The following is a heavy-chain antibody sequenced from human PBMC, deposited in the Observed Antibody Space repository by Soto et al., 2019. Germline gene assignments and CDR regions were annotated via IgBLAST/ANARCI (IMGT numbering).Heavy chain of an antibody. D-gene: IGHD4-17*01. V-gene: IGHV1-69*06. CDR2: IIPIFGTA. CDR3: ARDRGENGDPPYYFDY. J-gene: IGHJ4*02. CDR1: GGTFSSYA. Sequence: SVKVSCKASGGTFSSYAISWVRQAPGQGLEWMGGIIPIFGTANYAQKFQGRVTITADKSTSTAYMELSSLRSEDTAVYYCARDRGENGDPPYYFDYWGQGTLVTVSS.